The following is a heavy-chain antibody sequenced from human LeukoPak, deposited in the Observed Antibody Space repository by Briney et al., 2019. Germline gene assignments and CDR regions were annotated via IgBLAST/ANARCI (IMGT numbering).Heavy chain of an antibody. J-gene: IGHJ4*02. CDR3: ARQRPSIAARRGGFDY. CDR1: GYSISSGYY. V-gene: IGHV4-38-2*01. D-gene: IGHD6-6*01. Sequence: PSETLSLTCAVSGYSISSGYYWGWIRQPPGQGLEWIGSIYHSGSTYYNPSLKSRVTISVDTSKNQFSLKLSSVTAADTAVYYCARQRPSIAARRGGFDYWGQGTLVTVSS. CDR2: IYHSGST.